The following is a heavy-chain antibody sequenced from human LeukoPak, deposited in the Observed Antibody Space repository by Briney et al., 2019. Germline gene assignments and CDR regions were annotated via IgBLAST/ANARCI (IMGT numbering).Heavy chain of an antibody. D-gene: IGHD1-26*01. J-gene: IGHJ3*02. CDR2: IYSGGST. CDR3: ARDVRSGSCYISYAFDI. V-gene: IGHV3-66*02. Sequence: PGGSLRLSCAASGFTVSSNYMSWVRQAPGKGLEWVSVIYSGGSTYYADSVKGRFTISRDNSKNTLYLQMNSLRAEDTAVYYCARDVRSGSCYISYAFDIWGQGTMVTVSS. CDR1: GFTVSSNY.